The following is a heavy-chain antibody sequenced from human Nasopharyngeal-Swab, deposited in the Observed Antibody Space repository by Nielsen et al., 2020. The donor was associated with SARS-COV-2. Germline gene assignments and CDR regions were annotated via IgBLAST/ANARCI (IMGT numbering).Heavy chain of an antibody. Sequence: SETLSLTCTVSGGSINSSSYYWGWIRHPPGKGLEWIGSIYYSGSTYYNPSLESRVTISVDTSKNQFSLKLSSVTAADTAVYYCAISGWYYAFDIWGQGTMVTVSS. CDR2: IYYSGST. V-gene: IGHV4-39*07. CDR1: GGSINSSSYY. CDR3: AISGWYYAFDI. J-gene: IGHJ3*02. D-gene: IGHD6-19*01.